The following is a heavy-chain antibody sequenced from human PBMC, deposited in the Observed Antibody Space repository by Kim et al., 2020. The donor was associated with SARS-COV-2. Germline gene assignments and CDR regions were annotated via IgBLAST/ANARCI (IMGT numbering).Heavy chain of an antibody. CDR2: ITYNGSNT. CDR3: ARAWGESSYYVMDG. Sequence: GGSLRLSCAASGFSFSSYAMSWVRQAPGKGLEWVSVITYNGSNTYYADSVKGRFTISRDNSKNTLYLQMISLRAEDTAVYYCARAWGESSYYVMDGWGQGTTVTVSS. D-gene: IGHD1-26*01. V-gene: IGHV3-30*19. J-gene: IGHJ6*02. CDR1: GFSFSSYA.